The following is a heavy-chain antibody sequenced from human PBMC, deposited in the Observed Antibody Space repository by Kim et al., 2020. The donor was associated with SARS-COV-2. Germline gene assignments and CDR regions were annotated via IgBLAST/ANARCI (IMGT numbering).Heavy chain of an antibody. CDR1: GGSISSYY. CDR3: ARQWDS. V-gene: IGHV4-59*08. J-gene: IGHJ4*02. CDR2: VYYSGST. Sequence: SETLSLTCTVSGGSISSYYWSWIRQPPGKGLEWIGHVYYSGSTNYNPSLKSRVTISADTSKNPFFLKLSSVIAADTAVYYCARQWDSWGQGTLVTVSS.